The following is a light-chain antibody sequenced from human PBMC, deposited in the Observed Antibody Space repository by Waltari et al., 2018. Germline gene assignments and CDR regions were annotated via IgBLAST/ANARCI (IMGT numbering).Light chain of an antibody. V-gene: IGKV3-20*01. Sequence: SCRASQSVNGALAWYQQKPGQAPRLLIYHASNRATGIPDRFSGSGSGTDFSLTISRLEPEDFAVYYCQHYLRLPVTFDQGTKVEI. CDR1: QSVNGA. CDR3: QHYLRLPVT. CDR2: HAS. J-gene: IGKJ1*01.